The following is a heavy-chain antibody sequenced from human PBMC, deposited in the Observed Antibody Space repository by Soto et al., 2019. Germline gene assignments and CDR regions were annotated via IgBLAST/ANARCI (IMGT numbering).Heavy chain of an antibody. CDR3: VRAVASAGSY. J-gene: IGHJ4*02. CDR2: IKQDGSQI. CDR1: GFTLSSFW. Sequence: PVGSLRLSCAASGFTLSSFWMNWVRQAPGKGLEWVANIKQDGSQIYYLDAVKGRFTISRDNAKNSLYLQMNSLRVEDTAVYYCVRAVASAGSYWGQGTLVTVSS. V-gene: IGHV3-7*01. D-gene: IGHD3-10*01.